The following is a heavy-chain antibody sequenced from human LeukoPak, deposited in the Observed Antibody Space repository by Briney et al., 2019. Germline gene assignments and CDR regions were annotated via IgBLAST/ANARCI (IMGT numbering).Heavy chain of an antibody. D-gene: IGHD6-19*01. CDR1: GFTVSSNY. V-gene: IGHV3-66*01. J-gene: IGHJ5*02. CDR3: AKDLPWLVRDPYNRLDP. CDR2: IYSGGST. Sequence: GGSLRLSCAASGFTVSSNYMSWVRQPPGKGLEWVSVIYSGGSTYYADSVKGRFTISRDNSKNTLYLQMNSLRAEDTAVYYCAKDLPWLVRDPYNRLDPWGQGTLVTVSS.